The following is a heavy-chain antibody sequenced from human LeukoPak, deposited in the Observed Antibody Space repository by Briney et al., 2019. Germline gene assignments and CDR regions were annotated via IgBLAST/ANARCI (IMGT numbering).Heavy chain of an antibody. Sequence: GGSLRLSCAASGFTFSSYEMNWVRQAPGKGLEWVSYISSSGSTIYYADSVKGRFTISRDNAKNSLYLQMNSLRAEDTAVYYCATLVKNWTFDYWARGTGVTVSS. J-gene: IGHJ4*02. CDR2: ISSSGSTI. V-gene: IGHV3-48*03. CDR3: ATLVKNWTFDY. D-gene: IGHD1-1*01. CDR1: GFTFSSYE.